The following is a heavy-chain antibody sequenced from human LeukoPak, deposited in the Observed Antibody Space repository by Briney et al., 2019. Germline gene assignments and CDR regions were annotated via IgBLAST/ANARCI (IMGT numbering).Heavy chain of an antibody. D-gene: IGHD3-22*01. V-gene: IGHV3-23*01. CDR3: AKGQDGPHLITMIVVVIPGPIEY. Sequence: PGGSLRLSCVASGFSFRSYWMSWVRQAPGKGLEWVSAISGSGGSTYYADSVKGRFTISRDNSKNTLYLQINSLRAEDTAVYYCAKGQDGPHLITMIVVVIPGPIEYWGQGTLVTVSS. CDR2: ISGSGGST. CDR1: GFSFRSYW. J-gene: IGHJ4*02.